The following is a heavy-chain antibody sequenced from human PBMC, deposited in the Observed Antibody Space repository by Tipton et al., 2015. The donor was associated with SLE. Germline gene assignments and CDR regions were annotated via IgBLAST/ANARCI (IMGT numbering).Heavy chain of an antibody. J-gene: IGHJ4*02. D-gene: IGHD3-10*01. Sequence: SLRLSCAASGFTLSSYWMIWVRLAPGKGLEWVANIKETGSEKYYVDSVRGRFSISRDNAKNSLYLQMNSLRAEDTAVYYCARSGRRESPPDYWGQGTLVTVSS. V-gene: IGHV3-7*01. CDR2: IKETGSEK. CDR1: GFTLSSYW. CDR3: ARSGRRESPPDY.